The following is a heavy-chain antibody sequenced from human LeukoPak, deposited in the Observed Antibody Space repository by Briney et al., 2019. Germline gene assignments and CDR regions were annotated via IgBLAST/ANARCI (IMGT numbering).Heavy chain of an antibody. V-gene: IGHV3-21*01. Sequence: GGSLRLSCAASGFTFSSYSMNWVRQAPGKGLEWVSSISSSSSYIYYADSVKGRFTISRDNAKNSLYLQMNSLRAEGTAVYYCARDHGYGSGSYWDYWGQGTLVTVSS. CDR1: GFTFSSYS. D-gene: IGHD3-10*01. CDR2: ISSSSSYI. J-gene: IGHJ4*02. CDR3: ARDHGYGSGSYWDY.